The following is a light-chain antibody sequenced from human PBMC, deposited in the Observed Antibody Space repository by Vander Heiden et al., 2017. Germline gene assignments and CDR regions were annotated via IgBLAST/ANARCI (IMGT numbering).Light chain of an antibody. CDR2: EVS. CDR3: CSYAGSLYV. CDR1: SSDVGSYNL. V-gene: IGLV2-23*02. J-gene: IGLJ1*01. Sequence: QSALTQPAPVSGSPGQSITISCTGTSSDVGSYNLVSWYQQHPGKAPKLMIYEVSKWPSGISNRFSGSKSGNTASLTISGLQAEDEADYYCCSYAGSLYVFGTGTKVTVL.